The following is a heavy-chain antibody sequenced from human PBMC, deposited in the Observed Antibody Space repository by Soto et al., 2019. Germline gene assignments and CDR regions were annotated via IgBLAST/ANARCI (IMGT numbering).Heavy chain of an antibody. D-gene: IGHD3-9*01. Sequence: GGSLRLSCAAAGFTFSSYWMSWVRQAPGKGLEWVANIKQDGSEKYYVDSVKGRFTISRDNAKNSLYLQMNSLRAEDTAVYYCSKLFSAYDILTGYYMGYYYYYMDVWGKGTTVTVSS. J-gene: IGHJ6*03. V-gene: IGHV3-7*01. CDR3: SKLFSAYDILTGYYMGYYYYYMDV. CDR2: IKQDGSEK. CDR1: GFTFSSYW.